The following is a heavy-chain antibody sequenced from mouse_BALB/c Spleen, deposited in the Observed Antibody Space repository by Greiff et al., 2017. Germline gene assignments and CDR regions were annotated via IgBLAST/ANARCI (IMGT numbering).Heavy chain of an antibody. V-gene: IGHV3-6*02. Sequence: EVQLQESGPGLVKPSQSLSLTCSVTGYSITSGYYWNWIRQFPGNKLEWMGYISYDGSNNYNPSLKNRISITRDTSKNQFFLKLNSVTTEDTATYYCASPVNSLLPPMDYWGQGTSVTVSS. CDR3: ASPVNSLLPPMDY. CDR2: ISYDGSN. J-gene: IGHJ4*01. CDR1: GYSITSGYY. D-gene: IGHD1-2*01.